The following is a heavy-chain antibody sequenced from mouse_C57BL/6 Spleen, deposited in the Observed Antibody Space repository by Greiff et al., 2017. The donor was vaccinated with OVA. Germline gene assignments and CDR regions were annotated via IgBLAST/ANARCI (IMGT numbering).Heavy chain of an antibody. D-gene: IGHD2-4*01. CDR1: GYTFTTYP. CDR2: FHPYNDDT. CDR3: AIVYYDYDRGFAY. Sequence: MQLQQSGAELVKPGASVKMSCKASGYTFTTYPIEWMKQNHGKSLEWIGDFHPYNDDTKYNEKFKGKATLTVEKSSSTVYLELSRLTSDDSAVYYCAIVYYDYDRGFAYWGQGTLVTVSA. V-gene: IGHV1-47*01. J-gene: IGHJ3*01.